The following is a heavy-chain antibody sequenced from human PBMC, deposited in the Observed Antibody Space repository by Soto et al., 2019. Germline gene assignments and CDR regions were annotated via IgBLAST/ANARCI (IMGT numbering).Heavy chain of an antibody. D-gene: IGHD3-22*01. Sequence: SVKVSCKASGGTFSSYAISWVRQAPGQGLEWMGGIIPIFGTANYAQKFRGRVTITADESTSTAYMELSSLRSEDTAVYYCARDKLGYDSSGYYPPSGMDVWGQGTTVTVSS. CDR1: GGTFSSYA. CDR3: ARDKLGYDSSGYYPPSGMDV. J-gene: IGHJ6*02. V-gene: IGHV1-69*13. CDR2: IIPIFGTA.